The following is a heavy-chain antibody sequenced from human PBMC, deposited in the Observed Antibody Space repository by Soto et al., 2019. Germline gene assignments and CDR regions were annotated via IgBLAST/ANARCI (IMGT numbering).Heavy chain of an antibody. D-gene: IGHD2-15*01. J-gene: IGHJ6*02. Sequence: QVHLVESGGGVVQPGRSLRLSCAASGLNFNRNGMHWVRQAPGKGLEWVAVIWDDGSKESYSDSVKGRFTISRDNSKNMLYLQMNSVRVEDTADYFCARDRAAENYFYYGMDVWGQGTTVTVSS. CDR2: IWDDGSKE. CDR3: ARDRAAENYFYYGMDV. V-gene: IGHV3-33*01. CDR1: GLNFNRNG.